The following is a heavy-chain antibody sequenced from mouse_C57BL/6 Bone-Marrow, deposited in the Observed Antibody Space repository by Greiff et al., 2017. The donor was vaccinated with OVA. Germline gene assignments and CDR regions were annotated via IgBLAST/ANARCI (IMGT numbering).Heavy chain of an antibody. CDR2: ISSGSSTI. CDR1: GFTFSDYG. CDR3: ARTDYDVGGGYAMDY. Sequence: EVMLVESGGGLVKPGGSLKLSCAASGFTFSDYGMHWVRQAPEKGLEWVAYISSGSSTIYYADTVKGRFTISRDNAKNTLFLQMTSLRSEDTAIYYCARTDYDVGGGYAMDYWGQGTSVTVSS. D-gene: IGHD2-4*01. V-gene: IGHV5-17*01. J-gene: IGHJ4*01.